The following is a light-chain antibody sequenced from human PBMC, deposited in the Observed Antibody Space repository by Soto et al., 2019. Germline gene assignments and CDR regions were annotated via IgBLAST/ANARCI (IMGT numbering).Light chain of an antibody. J-gene: IGLJ3*02. V-gene: IGLV2-14*01. CDR2: EVS. Sequence: QSALIQPASVSGSPGQSITISCTGTSSDVRGYNYVSWYQQHPGKAPKLMIYEVSNRPSGVSNRFSGSKSGNTASLTISGLQAEDEADYYCSSYTSSSTWVFGGGTKVTVL. CDR3: SSYTSSSTWV. CDR1: SSDVRGYNY.